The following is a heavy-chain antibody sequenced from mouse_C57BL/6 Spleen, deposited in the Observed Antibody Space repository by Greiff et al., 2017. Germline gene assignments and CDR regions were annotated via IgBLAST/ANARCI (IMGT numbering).Heavy chain of an antibody. D-gene: IGHD1-1*01. J-gene: IGHJ2*01. CDR2: FHPYNDDT. Sequence: QVQLKQSGAELVKPGASVKMSCKASGYTFTTYPIEWMKQNHGKSLEWIGNFHPYNDDTKYNEKFKGKATLTVEKSSSTVYLELSRLTSDDSAVYYCARHYYGSSYFYFDYWGQGTTLTVSS. CDR3: ARHYYGSSYFYFDY. CDR1: GYTFTTYP. V-gene: IGHV1-47*01.